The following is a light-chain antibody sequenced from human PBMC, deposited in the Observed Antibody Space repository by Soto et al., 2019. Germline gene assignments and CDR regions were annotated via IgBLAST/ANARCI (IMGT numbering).Light chain of an antibody. CDR1: QSVSSY. Sequence: EIVLTQSPATLSLSPGERATLSCRASQSVSSYLAWYQQKPCQAPRLLIYDAYNRATGIPARFSGSGSGTDFTLTITSLEPEDFAVYYCQQRSNWPSTFGGGNKVEIK. J-gene: IGKJ4*01. V-gene: IGKV3-11*01. CDR3: QQRSNWPST. CDR2: DAY.